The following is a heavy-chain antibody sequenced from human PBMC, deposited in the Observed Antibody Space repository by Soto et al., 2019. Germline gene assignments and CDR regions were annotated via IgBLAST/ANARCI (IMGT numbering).Heavy chain of an antibody. CDR2: IKKDGSAE. CDR1: GFTFNTYW. V-gene: IGHV3-7*03. CDR3: ARDVTALDY. Sequence: GGSLRLSCAASGFTFNTYWMSWVRQAPGKGLEWVAHIKKDGSAENYVDTVKGRFTISRDNAKNSLYLQMNSLRVDDTAVYYCARDVTALDYWGQGALVTVSS. D-gene: IGHD4-4*01. J-gene: IGHJ4*02.